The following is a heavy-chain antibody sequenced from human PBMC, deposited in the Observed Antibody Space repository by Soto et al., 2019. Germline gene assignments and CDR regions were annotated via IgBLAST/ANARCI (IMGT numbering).Heavy chain of an antibody. V-gene: IGHV1-69*18. Sequence: QVQLVQSGAEVKKPGSSVKVSCMASGGPFSSYAISWVRLPPGQGLEWMGRIIPIFGTATYAQKFQGRVTIPADASTSTAYMELSILGSEDTAVYYCARYSVWTGTTNWFDPWGQGPLVTVSS. D-gene: IGHD1-1*01. J-gene: IGHJ5*02. CDR1: GGPFSSYA. CDR2: IIPIFGTA. CDR3: ARYSVWTGTTNWFDP.